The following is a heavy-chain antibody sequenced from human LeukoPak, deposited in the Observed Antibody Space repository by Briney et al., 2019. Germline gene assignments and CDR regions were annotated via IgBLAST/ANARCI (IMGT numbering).Heavy chain of an antibody. J-gene: IGHJ4*02. V-gene: IGHV3-21*01. CDR3: ARERDGRFFDY. Sequence: GGSLRLSCAASGFTFSSYSMNWVRQAPGKGLEWVSSISSSSSYIYYADSVKGRFTISRDNAKNSLYLQMNSLRAEDTAVYYCARERDGRFFDYWGQGTLVNVSS. CDR2: ISSSSSYI. D-gene: IGHD5-24*01. CDR1: GFTFSSYS.